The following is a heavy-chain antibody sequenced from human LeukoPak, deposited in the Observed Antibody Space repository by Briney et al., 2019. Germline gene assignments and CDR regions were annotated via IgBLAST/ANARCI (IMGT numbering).Heavy chain of an antibody. Sequence: TGGSLRLSCAASGFTFSSYWMHWVRQAPGKGLVWVSRIKYDESITNYADSVNGRFPISRANGKNTLSLQMSSLRAEDTAVYYCATYRGSPPDYWGQGTLVTVSS. CDR3: ATYRGSPPDY. J-gene: IGHJ4*02. V-gene: IGHV3-74*01. D-gene: IGHD4-11*01. CDR1: GFTFSSYW. CDR2: IKYDESIT.